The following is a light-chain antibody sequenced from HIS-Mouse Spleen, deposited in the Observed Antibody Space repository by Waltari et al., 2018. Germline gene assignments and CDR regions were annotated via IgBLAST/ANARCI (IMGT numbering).Light chain of an antibody. CDR3: QVWDSSSDHVV. V-gene: IGLV3-21*03. J-gene: IGLJ2*01. CDR2: DDG. CDR1: NIGSKS. Sequence: SYVLTQPPSVSVAPGKTARITCGGNNIGSKSVHWYQQKPGQAPVLVVYDDGDRPSGFPGRFSGSNSGNTATLTISRVEAGDEADYYCQVWDSSSDHVVFGGGTKLTVL.